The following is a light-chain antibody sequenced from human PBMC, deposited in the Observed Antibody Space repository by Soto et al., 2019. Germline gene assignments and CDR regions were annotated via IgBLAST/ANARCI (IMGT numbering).Light chain of an antibody. CDR1: QSISSW. CDR3: QESYSPFWGT. CDR2: DAS. Sequence: DIQMTQSPSTLSASVGARFTITGRASQSISSWLAWYQQKPGKAPKLLIYDASSLESGVPSRFSGSGSGTDFTLTISSLQPEDSATYYCQESYSPFWGTCSQGTKVDIK. V-gene: IGKV1-5*01. J-gene: IGKJ1*01.